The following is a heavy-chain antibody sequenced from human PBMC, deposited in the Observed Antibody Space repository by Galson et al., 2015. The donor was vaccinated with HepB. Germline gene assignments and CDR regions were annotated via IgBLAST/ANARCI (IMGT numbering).Heavy chain of an antibody. Sequence: SLRLSCAASGFTFSNYWMYWVRQAPGKGLVWVSRITSDGDRTNYADSVKGRFTSSRDNAKNTLYLQMNSLRAEDTAVYYCARSGEAGFDYWGQGTLVTVSS. CDR2: ITSDGDRT. D-gene: IGHD3-10*01. CDR3: ARSGEAGFDY. CDR1: GFTFSNYW. V-gene: IGHV3-74*01. J-gene: IGHJ4*02.